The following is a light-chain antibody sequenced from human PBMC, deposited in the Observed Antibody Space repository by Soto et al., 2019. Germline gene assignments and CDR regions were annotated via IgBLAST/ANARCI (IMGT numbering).Light chain of an antibody. CDR1: QDIRTE. CDR3: LKDYNYPRT. V-gene: IGKV1-6*01. CDR2: GAT. Sequence: ALQMTQSPSSLSASVGDRVTITCRASQDIRTELGWYQQKPGKAPKPLIYGATTLQSGVTSRFSGSGSGTDFTLTISGLQPEDFATYYCLKDYNYPRTFGQGTTVEVK. J-gene: IGKJ1*01.